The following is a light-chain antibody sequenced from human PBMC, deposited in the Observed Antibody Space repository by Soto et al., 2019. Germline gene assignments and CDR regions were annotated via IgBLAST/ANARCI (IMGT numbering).Light chain of an antibody. CDR2: DAS. J-gene: IGKJ2*01. V-gene: IGKV3-11*01. CDR1: QSVSSY. Sequence: EIVLTQSPATLSLSPGERATLSCRASQSVSSYLAWYQQKPGQAPSLLIYDASNRATGIPARFSGSGSGTDFTLTISRLEPEDFAVYYCQQRSNWPLYTFGQGTKLEIK. CDR3: QQRSNWPLYT.